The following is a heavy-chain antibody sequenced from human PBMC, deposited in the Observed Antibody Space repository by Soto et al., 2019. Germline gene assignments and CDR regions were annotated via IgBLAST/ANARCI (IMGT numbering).Heavy chain of an antibody. D-gene: IGHD6-13*01. J-gene: IGHJ4*02. V-gene: IGHV4-59*01. CDR2: ISYSGNT. CDR3: ARAAAADY. Sequence: QVQLQESGPGLVKPSETLSLTCTISGGSISSYYWSWIRQPPGKGLEWIGYISYSGNTIYNPSLKSRVTISIDTSKNQFSLKLRSVTAADTAVYYCARAAAADYWGQGTLVTVSS. CDR1: GGSISSYY.